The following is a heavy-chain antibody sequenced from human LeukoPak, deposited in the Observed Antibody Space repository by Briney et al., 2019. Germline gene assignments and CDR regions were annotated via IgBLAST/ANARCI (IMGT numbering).Heavy chain of an antibody. CDR1: GGSISSSYY. J-gene: IGHJ3*02. CDR3: ARAGYYDSMSGDAFDI. V-gene: IGHV4-61*01. CDR2: IYYSGST. D-gene: IGHD3-22*01. Sequence: SETLSLTCAVSGGSISSSYYWSWIRQPPGKGLEWIGYIYYSGSTNYNPSLKSRVTISVDTSKNQFSLKLSSVTAADTAVYYCARAGYYDSMSGDAFDIWGQGTMVTVSS.